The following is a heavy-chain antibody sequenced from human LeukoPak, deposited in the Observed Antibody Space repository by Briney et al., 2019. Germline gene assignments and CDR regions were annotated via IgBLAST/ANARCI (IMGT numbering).Heavy chain of an antibody. Sequence: GESLKISCKGSGYTFATYWVGWVRQMPGEGLEWMGIIYPGDSDARYSPSFQGQVTMSADKSLNTAYLQWSSLKASDTAIYYCARSSLVSHYYYMDVWGKGTTVTVSS. CDR1: GYTFATYW. CDR3: ARSSLVSHYYYMDV. D-gene: IGHD3-16*01. J-gene: IGHJ6*03. CDR2: IYPGDSDA. V-gene: IGHV5-51*01.